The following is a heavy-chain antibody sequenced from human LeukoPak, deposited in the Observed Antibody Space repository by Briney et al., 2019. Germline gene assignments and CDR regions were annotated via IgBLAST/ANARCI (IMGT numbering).Heavy chain of an antibody. J-gene: IGHJ4*02. V-gene: IGHV3-11*04. Sequence: GGPLRLSCAASGFTFGDYYMTWIRQAPGKGLEWVSYIDSSGTTIYYADSVKGRFTISRDNAKNSLYLQMNSLRAEDTAFYYCARRYSYCLDYWGRGTLVAVSS. CDR3: ARRYSYCLDY. CDR1: GFTFGDYY. CDR2: IDSSGTTI. D-gene: IGHD5-18*01.